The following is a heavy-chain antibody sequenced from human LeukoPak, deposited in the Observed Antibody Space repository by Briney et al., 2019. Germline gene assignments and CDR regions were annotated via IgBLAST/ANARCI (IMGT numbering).Heavy chain of an antibody. Sequence: GASVKVSCKASGYTFTSYGMSWVRQAPGQGREWMGWISAYNGNTNYAQKLQGRVTMTTDTSTSTAYMELRSLRSDDTAVYYCARDRPSEAVAGTTDYWGQGTLVTVSS. V-gene: IGHV1-18*04. CDR1: GYTFTSYG. J-gene: IGHJ4*02. CDR2: ISAYNGNT. CDR3: ARDRPSEAVAGTTDY. D-gene: IGHD6-19*01.